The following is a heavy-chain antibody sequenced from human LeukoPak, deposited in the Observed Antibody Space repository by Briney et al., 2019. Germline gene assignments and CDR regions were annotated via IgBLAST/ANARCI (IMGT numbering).Heavy chain of an antibody. CDR3: ASQYCSSSSCYAGEHDY. CDR2: LYYSGHT. J-gene: IGHJ4*02. CDR1: GGSISSSSYY. D-gene: IGHD2-2*01. Sequence: PSETLSLTCTVSGGSISSSSYYWGWIRQPPGKELEWIGSLYYSGHTYYNPSLKSRVTISIDTSKNQFSLRLTSVTAADTAVYYCASQYCSSSSCYAGEHDYWGQGTLVTVSS. V-gene: IGHV4-39*01.